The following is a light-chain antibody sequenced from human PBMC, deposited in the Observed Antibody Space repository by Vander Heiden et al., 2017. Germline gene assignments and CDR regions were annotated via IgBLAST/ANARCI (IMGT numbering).Light chain of an antibody. V-gene: IGKV3-20*01. CDR3: QQYGSLPYT. CDR1: QSVSANS. Sequence: ESVLTQSPGTLSLSPGETATLTCRASQSVSANSLAWYQQKAGQTPRLLISGASNRAAGFPDRFSGSASGTDFTLTIANLETEDFAVYYCQQYGSLPYTFGQGTRLEI. J-gene: IGKJ2*01. CDR2: GAS.